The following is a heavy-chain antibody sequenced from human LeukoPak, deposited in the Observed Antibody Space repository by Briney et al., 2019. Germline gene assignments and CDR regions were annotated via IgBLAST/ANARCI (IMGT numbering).Heavy chain of an antibody. Sequence: PSETLSLTCTVSGGSISSYYWSWIRQPPGKGREWIGYIYYSGSTNYNPSLKSRVTIPVDTSKNQFSLKLSSVTAADTAVYYCARDLVHSSSSGLGYWGQGTLVTVSS. CDR2: IYYSGST. CDR1: GGSISSYY. CDR3: ARDLVHSSSSGLGY. D-gene: IGHD6-6*01. V-gene: IGHV4-59*01. J-gene: IGHJ4*02.